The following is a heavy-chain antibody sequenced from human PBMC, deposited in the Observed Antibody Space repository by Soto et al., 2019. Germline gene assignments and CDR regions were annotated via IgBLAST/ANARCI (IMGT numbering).Heavy chain of an antibody. CDR1: GYTFTSYG. CDR2: ISGYNGNT. D-gene: IGHD2-2*01. CDR3: AIWPAAMRFDYYNYYMDV. Sequence: QVHLVQSGAEVKKPGASVKVSCKASGYTFTSYGFSWVRQAPGRGLEWMGWISGYNGNTNYEQKFQGRVTMTTDTSTSTAYMELRSLRSDDTAVYYCAIWPAAMRFDYYNYYMDVWGKGTTVIVSS. V-gene: IGHV1-18*01. J-gene: IGHJ6*03.